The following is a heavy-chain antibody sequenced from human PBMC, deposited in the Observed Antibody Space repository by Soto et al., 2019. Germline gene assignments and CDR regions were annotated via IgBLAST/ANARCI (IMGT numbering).Heavy chain of an antibody. V-gene: IGHV4-38-2*01. Sequence: AETLSLTCEVSGYTITSGHYWGWLRQPPGKGLEWIGIIHHSGSTYYNPSLKSRVTISIDTSRNRFSLKLISVTAADTAVYYCARRAEMTTMKAGMDVWGQGATVTVSS. J-gene: IGHJ6*02. D-gene: IGHD6-13*01. CDR3: ARRAEMTTMKAGMDV. CDR2: IHHSGST. CDR1: GYTITSGHY.